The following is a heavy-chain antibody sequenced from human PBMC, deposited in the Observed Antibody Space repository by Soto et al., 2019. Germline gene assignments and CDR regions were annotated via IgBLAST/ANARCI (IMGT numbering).Heavy chain of an antibody. Sequence: TPXPPRTVSGGLPSRFDYFLCRIRPDPRKGLEWIGYIYYSGSTSYNPSLKSRVTISVDTSKNHFSLKLSSVTAADTAVYYCARVFSHSSSLFDPWGQGTLVTVSS. V-gene: IGHV4-31*02. D-gene: IGHD6-13*01. J-gene: IGHJ5*02. CDR2: IYYSGST. CDR1: GGLPSRFDYF. CDR3: ARVFSHSSSLFDP.